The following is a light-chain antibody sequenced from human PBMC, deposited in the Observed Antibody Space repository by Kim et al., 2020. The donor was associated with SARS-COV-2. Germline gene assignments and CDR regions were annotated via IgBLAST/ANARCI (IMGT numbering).Light chain of an antibody. V-gene: IGKV1-39*01. CDR1: QTIRTY. Sequence: DIQMTQSPSSLSASVGDRVIITCRSSQTIRTYLNWYQQKPGKAPKLLIYAASSLQSGVPSRFSGSGSGTDFTFTISSLQPEDYATYYCQQSYSTPYTFGQGTKLEI. CDR3: QQSYSTPYT. J-gene: IGKJ2*01. CDR2: AAS.